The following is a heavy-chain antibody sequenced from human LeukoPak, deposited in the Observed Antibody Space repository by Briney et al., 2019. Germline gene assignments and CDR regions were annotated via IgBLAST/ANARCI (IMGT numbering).Heavy chain of an antibody. CDR1: GFTYSDYW. CDR3: ARRGLHDY. CDR2: IKGDGSVK. V-gene: IGHV3-7*03. J-gene: IGHJ4*02. D-gene: IGHD5/OR15-5a*01. Sequence: GGSLRLSYVASGFTYSDYWMSWVRQGPGKGLEWVATIKGDGSVKNYVDSVKGRFTISRDNAKNSVFLQMDSLRAEDTALYYCARRGLHDYWGQGTLVTVSS.